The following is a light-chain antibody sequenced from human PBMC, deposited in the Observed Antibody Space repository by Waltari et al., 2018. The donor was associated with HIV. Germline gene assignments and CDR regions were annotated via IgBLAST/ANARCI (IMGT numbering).Light chain of an antibody. CDR2: WAS. CDR3: QQYYSHWGT. Sequence: DIVMTQSPDSLAVSLGERATINCKSSRSVLYISNNKNYLAWYQQKPGQPPKLLISWASTRESGVPDRFSGSGSETDFTLTISSLQAEDVAVYYCQQYYSHWGTFGRGTKVEIK. J-gene: IGKJ1*01. CDR1: RSVLYISNNKNY. V-gene: IGKV4-1*01.